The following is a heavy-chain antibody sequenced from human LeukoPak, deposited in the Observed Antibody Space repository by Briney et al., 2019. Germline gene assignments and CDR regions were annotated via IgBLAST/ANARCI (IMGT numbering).Heavy chain of an antibody. CDR3: ARGEDIVVVVAATHGAMDY. CDR2: IYYSGST. D-gene: IGHD2-15*01. Sequence: SETLSLTCTVSGGSISSSSYYWGWIRQPPGKGLEWIGSIYYSGSTYYNPSLKSRVTISVDTSKNQFSLKLSSVTAADTAVYYCARGEDIVVVVAATHGAMDYWGQGTLVTVSS. V-gene: IGHV4-39*07. CDR1: GGSISSSSYY. J-gene: IGHJ4*02.